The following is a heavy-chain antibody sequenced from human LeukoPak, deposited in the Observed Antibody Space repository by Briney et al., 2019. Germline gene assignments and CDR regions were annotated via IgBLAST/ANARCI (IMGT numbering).Heavy chain of an antibody. V-gene: IGHV5-51*01. CDR1: GDRLTSDW. D-gene: IGHD5-18*01. CDR3: ARRGEAMDPFDY. Sequence: GESLTISCMVSGDRLTSDWIGCARQMPGKGLEWMGIIYPGDSDTRYSPSFQGQVTISADKSINTAYLQWSSLKASDTAIYYCARRGEAMDPFDYWGQGTLVTVSS. CDR2: IYPGDSDT. J-gene: IGHJ4*02.